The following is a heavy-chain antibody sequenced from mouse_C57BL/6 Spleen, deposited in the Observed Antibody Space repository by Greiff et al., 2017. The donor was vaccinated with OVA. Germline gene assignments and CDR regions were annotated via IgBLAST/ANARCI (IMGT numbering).Heavy chain of an antibody. CDR2: IYPRSGNT. Sequence: VQLQESGAELARPGASVKLSCKASGYTFTSYGISWVKQRTGQGLEWIGEIYPRSGNTYYNEKFKGKDTLTADKSSSTAYMELRSLTSEDSAVYFCARARYYGSSPHYYAMDYWGQGTSVTVSS. D-gene: IGHD1-1*01. V-gene: IGHV1-81*01. CDR1: GYTFTSYG. CDR3: ARARYYGSSPHYYAMDY. J-gene: IGHJ4*01.